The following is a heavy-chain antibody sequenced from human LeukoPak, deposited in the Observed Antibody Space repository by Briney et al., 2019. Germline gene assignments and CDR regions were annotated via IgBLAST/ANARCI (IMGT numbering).Heavy chain of an antibody. V-gene: IGHV1-46*01. Sequence: ASVKVSCKASGYTFTSYYMHWVRQAPAQGLEWMGIINPSGGSTSYAQKFQGRVTVTRDTSTNTVYMELSSLRSEDTAVYYCASFYYYYDSSGYRNYYYGMDVWGQGTTVTVSS. D-gene: IGHD3-22*01. CDR3: ASFYYYYDSSGYRNYYYGMDV. CDR1: GYTFTSYY. CDR2: INPSGGST. J-gene: IGHJ6*02.